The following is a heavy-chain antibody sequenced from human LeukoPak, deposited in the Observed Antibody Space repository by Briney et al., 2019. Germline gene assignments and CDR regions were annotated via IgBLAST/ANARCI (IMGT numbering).Heavy chain of an antibody. CDR1: GFTFSSYG. J-gene: IGHJ4*02. V-gene: IGHV3-30*18. Sequence: PGGSLRLSCAASGFTFSSYGMHWVRQAPGKGLEWVAVISYDGSNKYYADSVKGRFTISRDNSKNTLYLQMNSLRAEDTAVYYCAKGGSGWCGLWLDYWGQGTLVTVSS. CDR3: AKGGSGWCGLWLDY. CDR2: ISYDGSNK. D-gene: IGHD6-19*01.